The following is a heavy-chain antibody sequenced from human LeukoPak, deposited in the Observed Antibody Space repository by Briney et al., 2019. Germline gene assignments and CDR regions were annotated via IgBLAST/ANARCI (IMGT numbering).Heavy chain of an antibody. CDR1: GFSFSGHW. J-gene: IGHJ4*02. Sequence: GGSLRLSCTASGFSFSGHWMHWARQLPGKGLVWVSRISPTGSTTSYADSVKGRFTVSRDNAKNTLYLQVNNLRAEDTAVYYCARGPNGNWSGLDFWGQGTLLTVSS. D-gene: IGHD1-1*01. CDR2: ISPTGSTT. CDR3: ARGPNGNWSGLDF. V-gene: IGHV3-74*01.